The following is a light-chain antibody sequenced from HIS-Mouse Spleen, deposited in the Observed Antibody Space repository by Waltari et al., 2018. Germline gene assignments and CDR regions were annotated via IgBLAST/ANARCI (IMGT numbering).Light chain of an antibody. V-gene: IGLV2-11*01. Sequence: QSALTQPRSVSGSPGQSVTISCPGTSSDVGGYHYVSWYQPHPGKAPKLMIYDVSKRPSGVPDRFSGSKSGNTASLTISGLQAEDEADYYCCSYAGSYTWVFGGGTKLTVL. CDR1: SSDVGGYHY. CDR2: DVS. J-gene: IGLJ3*02. CDR3: CSYAGSYTWV.